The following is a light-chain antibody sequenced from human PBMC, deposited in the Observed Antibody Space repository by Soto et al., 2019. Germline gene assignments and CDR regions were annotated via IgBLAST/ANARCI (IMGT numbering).Light chain of an antibody. CDR2: RNN. CDR1: SSNIGSNF. Sequence: QSVLTQPPSASGTPGQRVTISCSGSSSNIGSNFIYWYQQLPGTAPKLLIDRNNQRPSGVPDRFSGSKSGTPASLAISGLRSEDEGDYHCAAWDDSLSGVVFGGGTKLTVL. CDR3: AAWDDSLSGVV. J-gene: IGLJ2*01. V-gene: IGLV1-47*01.